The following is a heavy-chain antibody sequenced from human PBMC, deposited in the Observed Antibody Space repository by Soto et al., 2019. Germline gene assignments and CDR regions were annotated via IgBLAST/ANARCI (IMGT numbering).Heavy chain of an antibody. CDR2: IVVGSGNT. V-gene: IGHV1-58*01. D-gene: IGHD3-10*01. CDR3: AAPVWFGELLGDYYYYGMDV. Sequence: VHSVKLCSKASAWTFASLAFELVREAREQRLEWIGWIVVGSGNTNYAQKFQERVTITRDMYTSTAYIELSRLRSEDTAVYYWAAPVWFGELLGDYYYYGMDVWGRGTTVTVYS. J-gene: IGHJ6*01. CDR1: AWTFASLA.